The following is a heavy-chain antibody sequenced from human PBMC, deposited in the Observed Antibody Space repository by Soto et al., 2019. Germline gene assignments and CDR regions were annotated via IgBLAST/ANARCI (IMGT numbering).Heavy chain of an antibody. CDR1: GYTFTSYD. V-gene: IGHV1-8*01. Sequence: VKVSCKASGYTFTSYDINWVRQATGQGLEWMGWMNANSGNTEYAQKFQGRVTMTRDTSASTAYMELSSLRFEDTAVYYCARVKWLHPTGAFDIWGQGTMVTVSS. CDR2: MNANSGNT. D-gene: IGHD5-12*01. J-gene: IGHJ3*02. CDR3: ARVKWLHPTGAFDI.